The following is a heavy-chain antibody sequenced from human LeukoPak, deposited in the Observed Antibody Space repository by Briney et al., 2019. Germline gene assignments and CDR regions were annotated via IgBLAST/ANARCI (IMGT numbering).Heavy chain of an antibody. D-gene: IGHD3-3*02. V-gene: IGHV4-30-4*08. J-gene: IGHJ5*02. CDR2: NYYSGST. CDR3: ARSLARRWFDP. Sequence: SQTLSLTCTVSGGSISSGDYYWSWIRQPPGKGLEWIGYNYYSGSTYYNPSLKSRVTISVDTSKNQFSLKLSSVTAADTAVYYCARSLARRWFDPWGQGTLVTVSS. CDR1: GGSISSGDYY.